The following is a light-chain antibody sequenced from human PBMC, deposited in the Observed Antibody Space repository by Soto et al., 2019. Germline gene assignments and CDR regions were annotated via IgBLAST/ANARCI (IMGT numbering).Light chain of an antibody. Sequence: QSVLTQPASVSGSLGQSITISCTGTSNDIGAHYYVSWYQHHPGKAPKLIIFEVDRRPSGVSGRFSGSKSANTASLIISGLQPEDEADYYCNSYTNIGTLGGVFGGGTKVTVL. J-gene: IGLJ3*02. CDR1: SNDIGAHYY. CDR2: EVD. CDR3: NSYTNIGTLGGV. V-gene: IGLV2-14*01.